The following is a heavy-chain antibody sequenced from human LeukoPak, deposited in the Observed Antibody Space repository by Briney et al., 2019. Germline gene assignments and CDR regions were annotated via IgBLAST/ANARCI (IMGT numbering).Heavy chain of an antibody. CDR1: GFTFGSIA. CDR2: VRSNGDTT. J-gene: IGHJ4*02. CDR3: AKAQALDDGVFES. D-gene: IGHD1-1*01. Sequence: GGSLRLSCAASGFTFGSIAMTWVRQAPGKGLEWVSTVRSNGDTTYNADSVKGRFTISRDNSKNTVYLEMKSLRVEDTAIYYCAKAQALDDGVFESWGQGPLVTVSS. V-gene: IGHV3-23*01.